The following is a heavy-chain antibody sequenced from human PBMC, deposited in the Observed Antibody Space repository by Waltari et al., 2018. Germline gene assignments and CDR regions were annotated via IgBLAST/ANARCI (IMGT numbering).Heavy chain of an antibody. J-gene: IGHJ1*01. Sequence: QLQLQESGPGLVKPSAPLSLTCTVSGGPIRTTYTWGWIHQPPGKGLEWMGNMQYRGSTFYNPSLKSRVTISLDTSKNQFSLRLSSVGAADTAVYFCGRIAFGDDGGYFQHWGQGTLVTVSS. CDR1: GGPIRTTYT. CDR3: GRIAFGDDGGYFQH. V-gene: IGHV4-39*01. D-gene: IGHD4-17*01. CDR2: MQYRGST.